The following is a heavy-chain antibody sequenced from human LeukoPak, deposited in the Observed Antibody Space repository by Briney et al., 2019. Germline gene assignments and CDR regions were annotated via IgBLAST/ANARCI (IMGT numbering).Heavy chain of an antibody. Sequence: GGSLRLSCAASGLTINTNYMNWVRQAPGRGLEWLSVIYPGGVTKYAESVKGRFTVSRDIAKNTVYLEMNDLRAEDTALYYCAKDLSVDYNSGWYGDCWGQGTLVTVSS. CDR2: IYPGGVT. CDR3: AKDLSVDYNSGWYGDC. J-gene: IGHJ4*02. V-gene: IGHV3-53*01. D-gene: IGHD6-19*01. CDR1: GLTINTNY.